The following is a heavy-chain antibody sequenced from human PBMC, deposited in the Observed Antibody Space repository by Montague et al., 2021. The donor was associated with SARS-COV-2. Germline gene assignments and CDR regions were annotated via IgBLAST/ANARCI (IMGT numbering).Heavy chain of an antibody. Sequence: SLRLSCAVSGFTFSQHAMSWVRQAPGKGLEWVSGISIYGDKTYYADSVKGRFTISRDNSRNTVYLQMNSLRADDTATYYCANEEVPNDYWGRGTLVTVSS. CDR1: GFTFSQHA. CDR2: ISIYGDKT. CDR3: ANEEVPNDY. J-gene: IGHJ4*02. V-gene: IGHV3-23*01.